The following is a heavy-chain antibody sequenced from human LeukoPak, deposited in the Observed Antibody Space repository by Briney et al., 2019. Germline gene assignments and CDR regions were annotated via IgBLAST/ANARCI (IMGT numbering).Heavy chain of an antibody. D-gene: IGHD3-10*01. V-gene: IGHV4-4*07. CDR2: IYTSGST. J-gene: IGHJ6*02. CDR3: ARDRLTMVRGVPPYGMDV. Sequence: PSETLSLTCTVSGGSISSCYWSWIRQPAGKGLEWIGRIYTSGSTNYNPSLKSRVTMSVDTSKNQFSLKLSSVTAADTAVYYCARDRLTMVRGVPPYGMDVWGQGTTVTVSS. CDR1: GGSISSCY.